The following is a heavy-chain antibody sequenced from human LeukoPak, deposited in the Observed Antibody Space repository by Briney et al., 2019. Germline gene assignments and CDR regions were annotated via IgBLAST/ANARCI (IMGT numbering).Heavy chain of an antibody. D-gene: IGHD2-2*01. CDR1: GFTFRSYA. Sequence: GVSLRLSCAASGFTFRSYAMSWDRQAPGKGLEWVSAISGSGDTTYYADSVKGRFTISRDNSKNTLYLRMNSLRPEDTAVYYCAKVGARGCSSSTCFIYWGQGTLVTVSS. CDR3: AKVGARGCSSSTCFIY. CDR2: ISGSGDTT. J-gene: IGHJ4*02. V-gene: IGHV3-23*01.